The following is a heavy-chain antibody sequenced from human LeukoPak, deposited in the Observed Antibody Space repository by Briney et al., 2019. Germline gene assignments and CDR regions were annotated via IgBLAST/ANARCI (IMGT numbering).Heavy chain of an antibody. Sequence: PGGSLRLSCAASGFTLSSYWMSWVRQAPGKGLEWVANIKQDGSEKYYVDSVKGRFTISRDNAKNSLYLQMNSLRAEDTAVYYCARDTLITGNDYSGQGTLVTVSS. CDR2: IKQDGSEK. J-gene: IGHJ4*02. D-gene: IGHD1-20*01. CDR3: ARDTLITGNDY. CDR1: GFTLSSYW. V-gene: IGHV3-7*01.